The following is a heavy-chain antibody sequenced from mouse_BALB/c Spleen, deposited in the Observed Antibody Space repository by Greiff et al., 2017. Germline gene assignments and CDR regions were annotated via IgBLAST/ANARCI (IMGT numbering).Heavy chain of an antibody. CDR3: ARVCYDGPRYAMDY. Sequence: VQLQESGAELARPGASVKLSCKASGYTFTSYWMQWVKQRPGQGLEWIGAIYPGDGVTRYTQKFKGKATLTADKSSSTAYMQLSSLASEDSAVYYGARVCYDGPRYAMDYWGQGTSVTVTS. CDR2: IYPGDGVT. V-gene: IGHV1-87*01. J-gene: IGHJ4*01. CDR1: GYTFTSYW. D-gene: IGHD2-12*01.